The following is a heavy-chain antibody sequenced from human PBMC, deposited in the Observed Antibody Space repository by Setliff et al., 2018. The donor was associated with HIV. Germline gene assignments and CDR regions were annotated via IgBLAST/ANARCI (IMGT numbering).Heavy chain of an antibody. V-gene: IGHV4-59*08. CDR1: GASISGYY. Sequence: PSETLSLTCNVSGASISGYYWSWIRQPPGKGLELIGYISYTGSTNYNPPLKSRVTISVDMSNNQFSLKVTSVTAADTAVYYCMRGRSITIFGVAYFDFWGQGTQVTVSS. CDR3: MRGRSITIFGVAYFDF. D-gene: IGHD3-3*01. J-gene: IGHJ4*02. CDR2: ISYTGST.